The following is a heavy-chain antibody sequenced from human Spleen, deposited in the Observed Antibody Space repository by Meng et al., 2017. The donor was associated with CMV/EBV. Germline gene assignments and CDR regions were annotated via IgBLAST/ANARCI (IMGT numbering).Heavy chain of an antibody. J-gene: IGHJ4*02. CDR1: GFTFSHYG. CDR3: AKDIQALPRSGWEHFDS. Sequence: GESLKISCAASGFTFSHYGMHWVRQAPGKGLEWLAFIRYDGSNKYYADSVKGRFTISRDNSKNTLYLQMNSLRADDTAVYYCAKDIQALPRSGWEHFDSWGQGTLVTVSS. D-gene: IGHD6-19*01. V-gene: IGHV3-30*02. CDR2: IRYDGSNK.